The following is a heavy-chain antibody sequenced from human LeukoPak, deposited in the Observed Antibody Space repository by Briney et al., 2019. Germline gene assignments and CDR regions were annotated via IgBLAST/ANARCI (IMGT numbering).Heavy chain of an antibody. V-gene: IGHV3-74*01. CDR1: GFSFSSYW. J-gene: IGHJ6*03. CDR3: ARGQAQQWLVSPWNYYYMDV. D-gene: IGHD6-19*01. CDR2: LNSDGSST. Sequence: GGSLRLSCAASGFSFSSYWMHWVRQAPGKGLVWVSRLNSDGSSTSYADSVKGRFTISRDNAKNTLYLQMNSPRAEDTAVYYCARGQAQQWLVSPWNYYYMDVWGKGTTVTISS.